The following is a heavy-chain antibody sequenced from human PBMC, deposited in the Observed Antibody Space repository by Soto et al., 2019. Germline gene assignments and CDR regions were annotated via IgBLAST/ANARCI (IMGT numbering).Heavy chain of an antibody. J-gene: IGHJ4*02. Sequence: PSETLSLTCTVSGGSINNSSYYGGWIRQPPGKGLEWIGSIYYRGSTYYNPSLKSRVTIFVDTSKNQFSLKLRSVTAADTAVYYCARHRKRYDILTGYYTPTWFDYWGQGTLVTVS. CDR3: ARHRKRYDILTGYYTPTWFDY. CDR1: GGSINNSSYY. V-gene: IGHV4-39*01. D-gene: IGHD3-9*01. CDR2: IYYRGST.